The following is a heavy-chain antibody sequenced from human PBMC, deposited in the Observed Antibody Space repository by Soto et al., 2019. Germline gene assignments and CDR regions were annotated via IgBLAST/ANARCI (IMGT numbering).Heavy chain of an antibody. CDR3: AKDQDNTDYYWIFDL. V-gene: IGHV3-23*01. CDR2: MSERSGPP. CDR1: GFTFRKFA. Sequence: GGSLRLSCAASGFTFRKFAMSWVRQAPGKGLEWVSGMSERSGPPLYADSVKGRFTISRDNSKSTLYPEMNNLRPEDTAVYYSAKDQDNTDYYWIFDLWGRGTPVTVSS. D-gene: IGHD4-17*01. J-gene: IGHJ2*01.